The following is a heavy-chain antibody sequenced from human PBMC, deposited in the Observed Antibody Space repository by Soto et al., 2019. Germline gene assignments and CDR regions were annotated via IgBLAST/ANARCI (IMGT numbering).Heavy chain of an antibody. CDR2: IYGDDDK. Sequence: QITLKESGPTLVNPTQTLTLTCTFPGFSLSTTGVGVAWIRQPPGKALEWLALIYGDDDKRYSPSLKSRLTIAKDTSKNQVVLTLANMDPVDTATYFCAQRVARGYAFDFWGQGTLLTVSS. J-gene: IGHJ4*02. CDR1: GFSLSTTGVG. CDR3: AQRVARGYAFDF. D-gene: IGHD6-25*01. V-gene: IGHV2-5*02.